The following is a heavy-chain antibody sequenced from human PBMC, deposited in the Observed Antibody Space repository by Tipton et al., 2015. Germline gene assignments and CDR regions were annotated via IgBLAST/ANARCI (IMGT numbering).Heavy chain of an antibody. CDR1: GGSVSSGSYY. Sequence: TLSLTCTVSGGSVSSGSYYWSWIRQPPGKGLEWIGYISYTETSHYNASLKSRVTISIDTSKNQFSLKLSSVTAADTAVYYCAIDLEHGMDVWGQGTTVTVSS. J-gene: IGHJ6*02. CDR2: ISYTETS. CDR3: AIDLEHGMDV. D-gene: IGHD5-24*01. V-gene: IGHV4-61*01.